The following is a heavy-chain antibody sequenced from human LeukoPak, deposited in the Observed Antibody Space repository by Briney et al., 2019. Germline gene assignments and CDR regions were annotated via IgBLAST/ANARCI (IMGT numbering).Heavy chain of an antibody. CDR1: GGSISSSNW. CDR2: IYHSGST. J-gene: IGHJ5*02. D-gene: IGHD6-13*01. Sequence: SETLSLTCAISGGSISSSNWWSWVRQPPGKGLEWIGEIYHSGSTNYNPSLKSRVTISVDKSKNQFSLKLNSVTAADTAVYYCARRSIAAAGIDYFDPWGQGSQVTVSS. V-gene: IGHV4-4*02. CDR3: ARRSIAAAGIDYFDP.